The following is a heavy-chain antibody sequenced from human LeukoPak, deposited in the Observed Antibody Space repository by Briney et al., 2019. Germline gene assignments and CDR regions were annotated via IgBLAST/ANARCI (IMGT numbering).Heavy chain of an antibody. CDR2: IKQDGSEK. V-gene: IGHV3-7*03. Sequence: GGSLRLSCAASGFTFSSYWMSWVRQAPGKGLEWLANIKQDGSEKYYVDSVKGRFTISRDNARYSVYLQMNSLRAEDTAVYYCARDSGGRVYNYWGQGTLVTVSS. CDR1: GFTFSSYW. D-gene: IGHD6-13*01. CDR3: ARDSGGRVYNY. J-gene: IGHJ4*02.